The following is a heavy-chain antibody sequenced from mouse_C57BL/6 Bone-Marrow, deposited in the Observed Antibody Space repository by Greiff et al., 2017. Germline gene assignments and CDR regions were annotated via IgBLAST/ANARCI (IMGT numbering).Heavy chain of an antibody. CDR2: IDPNSGGT. CDR1: GYTFTSYW. V-gene: IGHV1-72*01. D-gene: IGHD2-1*01. CDR3: ARSWGNYRGAWFAY. Sequence: QVQLKQPGAELVKPGASVKLSCKASGYTFTSYWMHWVKQRPGRGLEWIGRIDPNSGGTKYNEKFKSKATLTVDKPSSTAYMQLSSLTSEDSAVYYCARSWGNYRGAWFAYWGQGTLVTVSA. J-gene: IGHJ3*01.